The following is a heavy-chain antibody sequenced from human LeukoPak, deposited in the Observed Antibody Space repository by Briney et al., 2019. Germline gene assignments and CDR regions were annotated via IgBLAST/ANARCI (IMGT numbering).Heavy chain of an antibody. Sequence: PVGSLGLSCAASGFTFSNYAMSWVREAPGKGLEWVSAITGSGGNTYYADSVKGRFTISRDNSKNTVFLQMNSLRAEDTAVYYCAKWGDYDVLTGYYVSDYWGQGTLVTVSS. CDR3: AKWGDYDVLTGYYVSDY. D-gene: IGHD3-9*01. J-gene: IGHJ4*02. V-gene: IGHV3-23*01. CDR1: GFTFSNYA. CDR2: ITGSGGNT.